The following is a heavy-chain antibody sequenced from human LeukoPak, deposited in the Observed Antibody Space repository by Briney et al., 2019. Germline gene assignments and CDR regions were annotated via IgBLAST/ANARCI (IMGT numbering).Heavy chain of an antibody. Sequence: ASVKVSCKVSGYTLTELSMHWVRQAPGKGLEWMGGFEPEDGETIYAQKFQGRVTMTEDTSTDTAYMELSSLRSEDTAAYYCARGLLDGGSYSFDYWGQGTLVTVSS. CDR3: ARGLLDGGSYSFDY. D-gene: IGHD1-26*01. CDR1: GYTLTELS. CDR2: FEPEDGET. V-gene: IGHV1-24*01. J-gene: IGHJ4*02.